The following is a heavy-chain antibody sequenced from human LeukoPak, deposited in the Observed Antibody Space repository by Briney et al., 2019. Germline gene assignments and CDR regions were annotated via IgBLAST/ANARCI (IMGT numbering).Heavy chain of an antibody. CDR3: ARDQVTYTAMNY. D-gene: IGHD5-18*01. CDR2: IAPSSGTT. J-gene: IGHJ4*02. Sequence: ASVKVSCKASGYTFTSNYMHWVRQAPGQGLEWMGVIAPSSGTTSYAQKFQGRVTMTRDTSTSTLYMELSSLTSEDTAVYYCARDQVTYTAMNYWGQGTLVTVSS. V-gene: IGHV1-46*01. CDR1: GYTFTSNY.